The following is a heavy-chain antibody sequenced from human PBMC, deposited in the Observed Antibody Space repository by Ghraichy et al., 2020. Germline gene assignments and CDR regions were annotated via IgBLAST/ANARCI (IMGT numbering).Heavy chain of an antibody. D-gene: IGHD2-15*01. CDR3: AGPLGYCSGGRCYSGG. CDR1: GVSISSYY. V-gene: IGHV4-59*01. Sequence: SETLSLTCSVSGVSISSYYWSWIRQPPGKGLEWIGSIYHSGSTKYNPSLKSRVTISLDTSKNQFSLRLSSVTAADTAVYYCAGPLGYCSGGRCYSGGWGQGTLVTVSS. CDR2: IYHSGST. J-gene: IGHJ4*02.